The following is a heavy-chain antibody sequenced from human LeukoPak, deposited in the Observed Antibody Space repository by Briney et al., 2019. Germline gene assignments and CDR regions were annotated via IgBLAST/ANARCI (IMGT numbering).Heavy chain of an antibody. CDR2: VSYSGDT. CDR3: ARGGASSRYFGY. D-gene: IGHD1-26*01. Sequence: SETLSLTCTVSGGSISGHFWSWIRQPPGKGLEWLGFVSYSGDTNYSPSFNGRVTISLDTYKSQFSLNLNSVTAAATAVYFCARGGASSRYFGYWGQGTLVTVSS. CDR1: GGSISGHF. V-gene: IGHV4-59*11. J-gene: IGHJ4*02.